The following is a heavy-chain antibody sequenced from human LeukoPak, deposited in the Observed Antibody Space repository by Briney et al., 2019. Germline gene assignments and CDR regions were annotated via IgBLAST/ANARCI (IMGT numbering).Heavy chain of an antibody. CDR2: IYYSGST. V-gene: IGHV4-31*03. D-gene: IGHD3-22*01. CDR3: ARETYYYDSSGPPHAFDI. Sequence: SQTLSLTCTVSGGSISSGGYYWSWIRQHPGTGLEWIGYIYYSGSTYYNPSLKSRVTISVDTSKNQFSLKLSSVTAADTAVYYCARETYYYDSSGPPHAFDIWGQGTMVTVSS. J-gene: IGHJ3*02. CDR1: GGSISSGGYY.